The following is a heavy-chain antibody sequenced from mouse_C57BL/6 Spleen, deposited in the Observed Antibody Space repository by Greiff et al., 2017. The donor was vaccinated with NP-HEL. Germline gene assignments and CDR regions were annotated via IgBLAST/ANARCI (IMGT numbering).Heavy chain of an antibody. V-gene: IGHV1-52*01. D-gene: IGHD2-2*01. CDR2: IDPSDSET. J-gene: IGHJ1*03. CDR3: AQENGSWYFDV. CDR1: GYTFTSYW. Sequence: QVQLKQPGAELVRPGSSVKLSCKASGYTFTSYWMHWVKQRPIQGLEWIGNIDPSDSETHYNQKFKDKATLTVDKSSSTAYMQLSSLTSEDSAVYYCAQENGSWYFDVWGTGTTVTVSS.